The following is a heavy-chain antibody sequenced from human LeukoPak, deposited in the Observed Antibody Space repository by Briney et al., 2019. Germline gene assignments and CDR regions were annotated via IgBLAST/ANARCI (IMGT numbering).Heavy chain of an antibody. Sequence: GGSLRLSCAASGFTFSSYAVSWVRQAPGKGLEWVSVISGSGGSTYYADSVKGRFSISRDNSKNTLYLQMNSLRAEDTAVYYCAKGMAWAYGDYEYYFDYWGQGTLVTVSS. CDR1: GFTFSSYA. CDR2: ISGSGGST. D-gene: IGHD4-17*01. V-gene: IGHV3-23*01. CDR3: AKGMAWAYGDYEYYFDY. J-gene: IGHJ4*02.